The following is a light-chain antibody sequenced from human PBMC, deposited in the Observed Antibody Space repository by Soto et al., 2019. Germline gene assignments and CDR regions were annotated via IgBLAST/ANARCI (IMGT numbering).Light chain of an antibody. V-gene: IGKV3-20*01. CDR3: QQYDSSRLS. J-gene: IGKJ4*01. Sequence: EIVLAQSTDTLSLSPGGRATLSCRGSQSLTSSFLTWYQQKPGLAPMLLIYGASSSAAGIPDRFSGSGSGRVFTLTMSRLEPAGFAVDYGQQYDSSRLSVDGGTKVEIK. CDR2: GAS. CDR1: QSLTSSF.